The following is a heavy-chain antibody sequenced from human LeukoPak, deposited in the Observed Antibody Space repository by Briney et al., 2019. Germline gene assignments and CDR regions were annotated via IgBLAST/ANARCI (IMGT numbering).Heavy chain of an antibody. J-gene: IGHJ4*02. Sequence: PSETLSLTCTVSGGSISSYYWSWIRQPPGKGLEWIGYIHYSGSTNYNPSLKSRVTISVDTSKDQFSLKLSSVTAADTAVYYCARDYGYGLQYFDYWGQGTLVTVSS. CDR3: ARDYGYGLQYFDY. D-gene: IGHD4-17*01. CDR2: IHYSGST. V-gene: IGHV4-59*01. CDR1: GGSISSYY.